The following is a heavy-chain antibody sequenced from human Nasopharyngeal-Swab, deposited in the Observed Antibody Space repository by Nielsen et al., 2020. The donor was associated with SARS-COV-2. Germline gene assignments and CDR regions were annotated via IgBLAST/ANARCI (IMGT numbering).Heavy chain of an antibody. J-gene: IGHJ4*02. Sequence: GESLKISCVASEFTVNDYVIHWVRQASGKGLEWVGRIRSKTHSYTTDYAASVKGRFTISRDDSKNTAYLQMTTLRTEDTAVYFCTTRVFKSESNGYVRDSWGQGTLVTVSS. CDR1: EFTVNDYV. D-gene: IGHD5-12*01. V-gene: IGHV3-73*01. CDR3: TTRVFKSESNGYVRDS. CDR2: IRSKTHSYTT.